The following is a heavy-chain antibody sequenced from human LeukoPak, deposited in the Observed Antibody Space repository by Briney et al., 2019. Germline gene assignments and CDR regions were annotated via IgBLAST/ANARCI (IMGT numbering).Heavy chain of an antibody. D-gene: IGHD3-9*01. V-gene: IGHV1-18*01. CDR1: GYTFTSYG. CDR2: ISAYNGNT. J-gene: IGHJ6*03. Sequence: ASVKVSCKASGYTFTSYGISWVRQAPGQGLEWMGWISAYNGNTNYAQKLQGRVTMTTDTSTSTAYMELSRLRSDDTAVYYCARERDYDILTGRGPYYYYYMDVWGKGTTVTISS. CDR3: ARERDYDILTGRGPYYYYYMDV.